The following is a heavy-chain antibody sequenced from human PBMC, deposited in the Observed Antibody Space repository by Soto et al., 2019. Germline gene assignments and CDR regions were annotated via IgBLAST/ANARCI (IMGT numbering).Heavy chain of an antibody. D-gene: IGHD3-16*01. CDR2: IYPGDSDT. V-gene: IGHV5-51*01. CDR1: GYSFTSYW. J-gene: IGHJ6*02. Sequence: GESLKISCKGSGYSFTSYWIDWVRQMPGKGLEWMGIIYPGDSDTRYSPSFQGQVTISADKSISTAYLQWSSLKASDTAMYYCARRVGGGYYYYYYGMDVWGQGTTVTVSS. CDR3: ARRVGGGYYYYYYGMDV.